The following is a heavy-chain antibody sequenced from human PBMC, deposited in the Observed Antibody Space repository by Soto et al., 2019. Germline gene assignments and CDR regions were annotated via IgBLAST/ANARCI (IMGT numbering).Heavy chain of an antibody. J-gene: IGHJ1*01. Sequence: SGPTLVNPTQTLTLTCTFSGFSLSTSGVGVGWIRQPPGKALEWLALIYWDDDKRYSPSLKSRLTITKDTSKNQVVLTMTNMDPVDTATYYCARVVVVAATRAEYFQHWGQGTLVTAPQ. CDR2: IYWDDDK. CDR3: ARVVVVAATRAEYFQH. D-gene: IGHD2-15*01. CDR1: GFSLSTSGVG. V-gene: IGHV2-5*02.